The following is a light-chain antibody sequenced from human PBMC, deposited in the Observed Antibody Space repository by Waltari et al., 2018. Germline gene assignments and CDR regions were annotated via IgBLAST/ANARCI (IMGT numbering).Light chain of an antibody. CDR2: DAS. V-gene: IGKV1-33*01. CDR1: QDISNH. CDR3: QQYDHPPYT. Sequence: DIQMTQSSSSQSASVGDRVTLTCQASQDISNHLNWYQHKAGKAPNLLIYDASTLEAGVPSRFSGSGSGTAFTLTISSLQPEDIATDYCQQYDHPPYTFGQGTKLDI. J-gene: IGKJ2*01.